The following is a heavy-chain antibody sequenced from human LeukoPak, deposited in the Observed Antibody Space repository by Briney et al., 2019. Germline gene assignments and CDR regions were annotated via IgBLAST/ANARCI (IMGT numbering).Heavy chain of an antibody. Sequence: ETLSLTCTVSGGSISSYYWSWVRQPPGKGLEWIGYIYYSGSTNFNPSLKSRVTISVDTSKNQFSLKLSPVTAADTAVYYCARGGLEYQLLSYFDYWGQGTLVTVSS. CDR1: GGSISSYY. J-gene: IGHJ4*02. D-gene: IGHD2-2*01. CDR2: IYYSGST. V-gene: IGHV4-59*01. CDR3: ARGGLEYQLLSYFDY.